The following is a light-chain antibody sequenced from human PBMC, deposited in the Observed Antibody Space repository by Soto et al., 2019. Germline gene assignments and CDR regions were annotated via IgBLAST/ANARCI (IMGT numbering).Light chain of an antibody. J-gene: IGLJ2*01. CDR2: QDT. CDR3: QAWDRSTAV. V-gene: IGLV3-1*01. Sequence: SYELTQPPSVSVSPGQTAIMTCSGEKLADKFASWYQQKPGQSPVLVIYQDTKRPSGIPERFSGSNSGNTATLTISGTQAMDEADYYCQAWDRSTAVFGGGTKVTVL. CDR1: KLADKF.